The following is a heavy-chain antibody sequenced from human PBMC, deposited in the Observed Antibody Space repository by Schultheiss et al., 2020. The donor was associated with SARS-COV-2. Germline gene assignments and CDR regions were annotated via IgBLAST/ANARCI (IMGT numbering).Heavy chain of an antibody. CDR2: IIGNGAST. Sequence: GESLKISCAASGFTFSSYAMSWVRQAPGKGLEWVSTIIGNGASTFYADSVKGRFTISRDNAKNSLYLQMNSLRAEDTAVYYCARETHFCGQGTLVTVSS. J-gene: IGHJ4*02. V-gene: IGHV3-23*01. CDR3: ARETHF. CDR1: GFTFSSYA.